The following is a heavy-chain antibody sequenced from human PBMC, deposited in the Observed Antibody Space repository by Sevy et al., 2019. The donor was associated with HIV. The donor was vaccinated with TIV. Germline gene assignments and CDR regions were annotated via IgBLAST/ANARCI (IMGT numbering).Heavy chain of an antibody. V-gene: IGHV4-59*01. CDR3: ARDTTLESNDYYSDAFDI. CDR1: DGSISGYY. Sequence: SETLSLTCTVSDGSISGYYWSWIRQPPGKGLEWIGYIYYSGSTNYNPSLKSRVTMSVDTSKNQFSLKLSSVTAADTAVYYCARDTTLESNDYYSDAFDIWGQGTMVTVSS. J-gene: IGHJ3*02. D-gene: IGHD3-22*01. CDR2: IYYSGST.